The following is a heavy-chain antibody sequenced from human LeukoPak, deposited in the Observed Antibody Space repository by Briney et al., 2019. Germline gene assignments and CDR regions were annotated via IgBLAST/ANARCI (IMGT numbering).Heavy chain of an antibody. CDR3: ARDARLGAFDI. Sequence: PGGSLRLSCAASGFTFSSYWMHWVRQAPGKGLVWVSRINSDGSSTSYADSVKGRFTISRDNAKNTPYLQMNSLRAEDTAVYYCARDARLGAFDIWGQGTMVTVSS. V-gene: IGHV3-74*01. J-gene: IGHJ3*02. CDR1: GFTFSSYW. CDR2: INSDGSST. D-gene: IGHD3-16*01.